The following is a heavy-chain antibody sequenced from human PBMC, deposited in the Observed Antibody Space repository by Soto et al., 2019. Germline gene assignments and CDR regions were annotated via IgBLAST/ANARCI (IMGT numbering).Heavy chain of an antibody. CDR1: RFICSDYA. D-gene: IGHD1-26*01. CDR3: VKDAVSYNGKWDWFDS. J-gene: IGHJ5*01. V-gene: IGHV3-23*01. CDR2: IGGSNTDR. Sequence: DVQLFQSGGGLVQPGGSLTLSCAASRFICSDYAMNWVRQAPGKGLERVSSIGGSNTDRYYADSVKGRFIISRDNSKNTMYLQMNSLRDDYTSVYYCVKDAVSYNGKWDWFDSWGQGTLVTVSS.